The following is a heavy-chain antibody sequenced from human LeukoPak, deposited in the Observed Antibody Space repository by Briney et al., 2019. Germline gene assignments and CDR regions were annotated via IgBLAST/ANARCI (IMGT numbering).Heavy chain of an antibody. J-gene: IGHJ4*02. CDR2: INPNSGGT. Sequence: ASVTVSFKASVYTFTRYYMHWVGQAPGQGGEWVGWINPNSGGTNDAQKFQGRVTMTRDTSISTAYMDLSSLTSDDTAVYYCARDLGELGHCSGGSCYQVGYWGQGTLVTVSS. CDR3: ARDLGELGHCSGGSCYQVGY. V-gene: IGHV1-2*02. CDR1: VYTFTRYY. D-gene: IGHD2-15*01.